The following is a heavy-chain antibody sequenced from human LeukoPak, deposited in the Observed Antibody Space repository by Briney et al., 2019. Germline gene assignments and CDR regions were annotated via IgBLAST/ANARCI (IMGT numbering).Heavy chain of an antibody. CDR2: INHSGST. D-gene: IGHD5/OR15-5a*01. CDR3: ARRRLRSHYFDY. Sequence: SQTLSLTCTVSGGSISSGDYYWSWIRQPPGKGLEWIGEINHSGSTNYNPSLKSRVTISVDTSKNQFSLKLSSVTAADTAVYYCARRRLRSHYFDYWGQGTLVTVSS. J-gene: IGHJ4*02. V-gene: IGHV4-30-4*01. CDR1: GGSISSGDYY.